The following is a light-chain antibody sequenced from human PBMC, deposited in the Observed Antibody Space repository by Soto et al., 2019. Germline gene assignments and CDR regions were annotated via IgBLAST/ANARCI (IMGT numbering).Light chain of an antibody. Sequence: QSVLTQPPSVSAALGQKVTISCSGSSSNIGKNYVSWYQQLPGTAPKLLIYENDNRRSGIPDRFSGSKSGTSATLGITGLQTGDEADYYCGTWDSSLTAMVFGGGTKLTVL. CDR1: SSNIGKNY. V-gene: IGLV1-51*02. CDR3: GTWDSSLTAMV. J-gene: IGLJ2*01. CDR2: END.